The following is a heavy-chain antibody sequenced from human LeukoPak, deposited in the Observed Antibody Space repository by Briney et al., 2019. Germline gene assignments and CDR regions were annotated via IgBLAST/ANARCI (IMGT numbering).Heavy chain of an antibody. V-gene: IGHV1-69*13. CDR1: GGTFSSYA. J-gene: IGHJ4*02. Sequence: GASVKVSCKASGGTFSSYAISWVRQAPGQGLEWMGGIIPIFGTANYAQKFQGRVTIAADESTSTAYMELSSLRSEDTAVYYCARDPSWDGYNDWGQGTLVTVSS. D-gene: IGHD5-24*01. CDR3: ARDPSWDGYND. CDR2: IIPIFGTA.